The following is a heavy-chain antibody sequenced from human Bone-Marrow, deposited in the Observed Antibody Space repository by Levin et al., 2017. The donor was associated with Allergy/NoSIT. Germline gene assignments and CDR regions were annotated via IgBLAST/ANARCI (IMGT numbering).Heavy chain of an antibody. CDR1: GFYFNTHY. CDR3: ARSQGRSGWSYYYYGMDV. D-gene: IGHD6-19*01. V-gene: IGHV3-21*06. Sequence: PGGSLRLSCRGSGFYFNTHYMNWVRQAPGQGLEWVSSISGNSHYVYYADSVKGRFSISSDNAKNSMFLHMNSLRVEDTAVYYCARSQGRSGWSYYYYGMDVWGRGTTLTVSS. J-gene: IGHJ6*02. CDR2: ISGNSHYV.